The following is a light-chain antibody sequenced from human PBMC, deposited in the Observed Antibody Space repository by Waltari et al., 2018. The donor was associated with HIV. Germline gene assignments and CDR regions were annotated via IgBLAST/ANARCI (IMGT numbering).Light chain of an antibody. J-gene: IGLJ3*02. CDR3: LLYYSGARV. CDR2: DTT. Sequence: QAVVTQEPSLTVSPGGTITLTCGASTRAVTSGHYPYWFQQKPGQAPRTVIYDTTNPHSWTPARFSGSLLGGKAALTLSGAQPEDEADFYCLLYYSGARVFGGGTKLTVL. CDR1: TRAVTSGHY. V-gene: IGLV7-46*01.